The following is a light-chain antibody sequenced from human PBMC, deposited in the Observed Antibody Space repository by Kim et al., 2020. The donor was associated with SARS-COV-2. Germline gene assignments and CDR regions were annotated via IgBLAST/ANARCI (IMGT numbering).Light chain of an antibody. Sequence: ALGQTVRITCQGDSLRRYYATWYQQKPGQAPILLIYGKNNRPSGIPDRFSGSSSGNTASLTITGTQAGDEADYYCNSRDTNDIVLFGGGTQLTVL. V-gene: IGLV3-19*01. J-gene: IGLJ2*01. CDR1: SLRRYY. CDR2: GKN. CDR3: NSRDTNDIVL.